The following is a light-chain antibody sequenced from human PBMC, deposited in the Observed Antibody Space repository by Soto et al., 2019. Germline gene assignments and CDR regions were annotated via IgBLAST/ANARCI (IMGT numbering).Light chain of an antibody. CDR1: SSDVGGYNY. CDR3: SSHTSSNTHVV. V-gene: IGLV2-14*01. Sequence: QSALTQPASVSGSPGQSITISCTGTSSDVGGYNYVSWYQQYPDKAPKLMIYEVSNRPSGVSNRFSGSKSGNTASLTISGLQAEDEADYYCSSHTSSNTHVVFGGGTKVTVL. J-gene: IGLJ2*01. CDR2: EVS.